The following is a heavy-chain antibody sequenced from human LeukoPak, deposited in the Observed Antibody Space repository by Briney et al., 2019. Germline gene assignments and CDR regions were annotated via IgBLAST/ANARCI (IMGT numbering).Heavy chain of an antibody. CDR2: ISSSGSTI. Sequence: GGSLRLSCAASGFTFSDYYMSWIRQAPGKGLEWVSYISSSGSTIYYADSVKGRFTFSRDNAKNSLYLQMNSLRAEDTAVYYCARDRSFSRGSSSWYASGMDVWGQGTTVTVSS. CDR3: ARDRSFSRGSSSWYASGMDV. D-gene: IGHD6-13*01. J-gene: IGHJ6*02. V-gene: IGHV3-11*01. CDR1: GFTFSDYY.